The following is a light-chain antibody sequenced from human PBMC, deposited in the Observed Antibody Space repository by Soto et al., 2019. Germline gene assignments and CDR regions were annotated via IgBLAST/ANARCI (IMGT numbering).Light chain of an antibody. CDR1: SSDVGDYNY. CDR2: DVS. V-gene: IGLV2-11*01. Sequence: QSDLTQPRSVSGSPGQSVTISCTGTSSDVGDYNYVSWYQQYPGKAPKLVIYDVSKRPSGVPNRFSGSKSGNTASLIISGLQAEDEADYYCCSFAGSYTFVVFGGGTKLTVL. J-gene: IGLJ2*01. CDR3: CSFAGSYTFVV.